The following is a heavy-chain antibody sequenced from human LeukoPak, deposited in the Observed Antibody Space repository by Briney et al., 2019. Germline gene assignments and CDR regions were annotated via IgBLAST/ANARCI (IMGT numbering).Heavy chain of an antibody. CDR2: INAGNNDI. V-gene: IGHV1-3*01. J-gene: IGHJ4*02. CDR3: ARDLKRITIFGVVYGEKGYFDY. D-gene: IGHD3-3*01. Sequence: GASVKVSCKASEYTFNTYIIHWVRQASGQGLEWMGTINAGNNDIRYSQQLQGRVTISTDTSASTAYMELSSLRSEDTAMYYCARDLKRITIFGVVYGEKGYFDYWGQGTLVTVSS. CDR1: EYTFNTYI.